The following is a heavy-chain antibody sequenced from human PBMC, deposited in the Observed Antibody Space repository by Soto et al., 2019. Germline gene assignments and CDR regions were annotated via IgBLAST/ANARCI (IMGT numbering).Heavy chain of an antibody. J-gene: IGHJ4*02. Sequence: WTWIRQPPGKGLEWIGEINHTGSTKYNPSLKSRVTISLDTSKNQFSLSLGSVTAADTAVYYCARGREIFGAVTPFEYWGQGTQVAVSS. V-gene: IGHV4-34*01. CDR3: ARGREIFGAVTPFEY. CDR2: INHTGST. D-gene: IGHD3-3*01.